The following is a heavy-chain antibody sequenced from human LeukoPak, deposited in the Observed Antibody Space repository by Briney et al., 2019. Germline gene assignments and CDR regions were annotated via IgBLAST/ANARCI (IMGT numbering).Heavy chain of an antibody. Sequence: SETLSLTCAVYGGSFSGYYWSWLRQPPGKGLEWFGEINHSGSTNYNPSLKSRVTISVDTSKNQFSLKLSSVTAADTAVYYCARGDDSSSWYGDYFDYWGQGTLVTVSS. CDR3: ARGDDSSSWYGDYFDY. D-gene: IGHD6-13*01. J-gene: IGHJ4*02. V-gene: IGHV4-34*01. CDR1: GGSFSGYY. CDR2: INHSGST.